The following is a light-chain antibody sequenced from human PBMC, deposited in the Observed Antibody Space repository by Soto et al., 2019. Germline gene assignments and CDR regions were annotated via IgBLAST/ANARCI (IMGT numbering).Light chain of an antibody. Sequence: DIQMTQSPTSLSASVGDRVTITCRASQGIRNFVAWYQQNPGKAPKLLIYAASTLQSGVPSRFSGSGSGTDFTLTINSPQPEDVATYSCQKYSSVPVFGPGTKVEIK. CDR3: QKYSSVPV. V-gene: IGKV1-27*01. J-gene: IGKJ3*01. CDR1: QGIRNF. CDR2: AAS.